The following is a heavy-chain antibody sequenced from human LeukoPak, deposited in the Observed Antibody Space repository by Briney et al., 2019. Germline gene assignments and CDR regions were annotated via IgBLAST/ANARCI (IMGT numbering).Heavy chain of an antibody. CDR3: AKAPYYGDYGYFDY. CDR2: ISGSGTTI. V-gene: IGHV3-48*04. D-gene: IGHD4-17*01. Sequence: GGSLRLSCAASGFTFSSYSMNWVRQAPGKGLEWVSYISGSGTTIYSADSVKGRFTISRDNAKNSLYLQMNSLRAEDTAVYYCAKAPYYGDYGYFDYWGQGTLVTVSS. J-gene: IGHJ4*02. CDR1: GFTFSSYS.